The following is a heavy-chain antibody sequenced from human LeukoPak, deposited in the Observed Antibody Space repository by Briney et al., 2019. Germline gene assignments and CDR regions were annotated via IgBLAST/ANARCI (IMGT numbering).Heavy chain of an antibody. Sequence: GGSLRLSCAASGFNVNSNSMSWVRQTPGKGLEWVSVTNIDGSTYYADSVKGRFTISRDNSKNTLDLQMNSLRADDTAVYYCARDLVNWGQGTLVTVSS. CDR1: GFNVNSNS. CDR2: TNIDGST. V-gene: IGHV3-53*01. J-gene: IGHJ4*02. D-gene: IGHD2-21*01. CDR3: ARDLVN.